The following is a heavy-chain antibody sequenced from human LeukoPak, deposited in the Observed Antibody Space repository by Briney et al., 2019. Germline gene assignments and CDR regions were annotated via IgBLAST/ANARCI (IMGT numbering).Heavy chain of an antibody. CDR1: GFTFSSYA. Sequence: SGGSLRLSCAASGFTFSSYAMSWVRQAPGKGLEWVSAISGSGGSTYYAGSVKGRFTISRDNSKNTLYLQMNSLRAEDTAVYCCAKDVGGATPYDYWGQGTLVTVSS. J-gene: IGHJ4*02. CDR2: ISGSGGST. CDR3: AKDVGGATPYDY. D-gene: IGHD1-26*01. V-gene: IGHV3-23*01.